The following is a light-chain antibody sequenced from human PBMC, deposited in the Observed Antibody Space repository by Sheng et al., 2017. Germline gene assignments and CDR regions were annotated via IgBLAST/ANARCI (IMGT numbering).Light chain of an antibody. CDR1: QSISSN. V-gene: IGKV3-15*01. CDR3: QQRSNWPIT. J-gene: IGKJ5*01. CDR2: GAS. Sequence: EIVMTQSPATLSVSPGERATLSCRASQSISSNLAWYQQKPGQAPRLLIYGASTRATGIPARFSGSGSGTEFTLTISSQQSEDFAVYYCQQRSNWPITFGQGTRVEIK.